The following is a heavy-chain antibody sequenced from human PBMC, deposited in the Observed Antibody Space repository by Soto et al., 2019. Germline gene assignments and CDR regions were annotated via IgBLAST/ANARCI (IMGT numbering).Heavy chain of an antibody. V-gene: IGHV1-69*12. CDR3: ARQGSNEYYYYGTDV. CDR1: GGTFSSYA. J-gene: IGHJ6*02. CDR2: IIRIFGTP. Sequence: QVQLVQSGTEVKKPGSSVKVSCKASGGTFSSYAINWVRQAPGQGLEWMGGIIRIFGTPDYAQRFQGRVTITADESTSTAYMELSSLRSEDTAVYYCARQGSNEYYYYGTDVWGQGTTVTVSS. D-gene: IGHD3-10*01.